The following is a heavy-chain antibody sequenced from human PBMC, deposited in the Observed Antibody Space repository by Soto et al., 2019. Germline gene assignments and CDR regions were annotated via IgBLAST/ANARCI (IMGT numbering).Heavy chain of an antibody. J-gene: IGHJ4*02. CDR3: AKETGNYYDSSGYTPHWFDY. V-gene: IGHV3-23*01. CDR2: ISGSGGST. CDR1: GFPFSSYA. Sequence: GGSLSLSCAASGFPFSSYAMSWVRQAPGKGLEWVSAISGSGGSTYYADSVKGRFTISRDNSKNTLYLQMNSLRAEDTAVYYCAKETGNYYDSSGYTPHWFDYWGQGTLVTVSS. D-gene: IGHD3-22*01.